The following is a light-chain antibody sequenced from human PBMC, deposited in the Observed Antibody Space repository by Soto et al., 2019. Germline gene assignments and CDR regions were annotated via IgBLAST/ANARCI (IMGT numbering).Light chain of an antibody. J-gene: IGKJ2*01. V-gene: IGKV3-20*01. Sequence: SVVTQSPGTLSLSPGEGATLSCRTSQSISSTYLAWYQQRPGQAPRLLIYAASSRATGIPDRFSGSGSGTAFTLTIGRLEPEDVAVYYCQQYFGGLYSFGQGTKLELK. CDR2: AAS. CDR3: QQYFGGLYS. CDR1: QSISSTY.